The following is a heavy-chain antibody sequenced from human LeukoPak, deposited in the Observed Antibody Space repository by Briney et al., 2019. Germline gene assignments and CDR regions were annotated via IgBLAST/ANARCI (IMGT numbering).Heavy chain of an antibody. CDR2: IYHSGST. D-gene: IGHD2-15*01. V-gene: IGHV4-38-2*02. CDR1: GYFITRSYY. Sequence: KPSETLSRTCSVSGYFITRSYYWGWIRQHPVKGLEWIRSIYHSGSTYYNPSIKSRVTISVDTSKNQFSLKLSSVTAADTAVYYCARERDIVVVVAASHDAFDIWGQGTMVTVSS. J-gene: IGHJ3*02. CDR3: ARERDIVVVVAASHDAFDI.